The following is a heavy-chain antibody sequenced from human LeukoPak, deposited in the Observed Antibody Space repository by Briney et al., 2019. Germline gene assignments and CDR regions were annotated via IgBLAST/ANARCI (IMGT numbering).Heavy chain of an antibody. CDR2: INSDGSST. CDR3: ARDSMVRGVIRQYYYGMDV. J-gene: IGHJ6*04. Sequence: GGSLRLSCAASGFTISSYWMHWVRQAPGKGLVWVSRINSDGSSTSYADSVKGRFTIPRDNAKNTLYLQMNSLRAEDTAVYYCARDSMVRGVIRQYYYGMDVWGKGTTVTVSS. D-gene: IGHD3-10*01. V-gene: IGHV3-74*01. CDR1: GFTISSYW.